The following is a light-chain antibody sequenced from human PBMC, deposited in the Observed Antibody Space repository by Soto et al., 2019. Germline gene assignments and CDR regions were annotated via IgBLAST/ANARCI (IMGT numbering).Light chain of an antibody. J-gene: IGLJ3*02. CDR3: CSHAGGGTLV. Sequence: QSALTQPTSVSGSPGQSITISCTGNGHDIGAYNYVSWYQQHPGKAPRLLIYEGTKRPSGVSNRFSGSKSGNTASLTISGLQAEDEADYYCCSHAGGGTLVFGGGTKLTVL. CDR1: GHDIGAYNY. CDR2: EGT. V-gene: IGLV2-23*01.